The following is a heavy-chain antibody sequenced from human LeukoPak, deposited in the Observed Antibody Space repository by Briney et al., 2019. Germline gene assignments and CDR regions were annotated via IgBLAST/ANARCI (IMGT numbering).Heavy chain of an antibody. CDR3: SGSLDY. J-gene: IGHJ4*02. Sequence: VGSLRLSCAASGFSFNDFWMDWVRQSPGKGMEWLANINQDGTEGYYADSVKGRFTISRDNAKNSLYLQMNNLRVEDTAVYYCSGSLDYWGQGALVIVSS. D-gene: IGHD1-26*01. V-gene: IGHV3-7*01. CDR2: INQDGTEG. CDR1: GFSFNDFW.